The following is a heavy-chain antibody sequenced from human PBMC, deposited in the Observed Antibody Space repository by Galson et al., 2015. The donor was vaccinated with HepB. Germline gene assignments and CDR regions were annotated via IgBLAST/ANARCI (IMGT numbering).Heavy chain of an antibody. D-gene: IGHD6-13*01. V-gene: IGHV1-69*10. CDR2: IIPILGIA. J-gene: IGHJ6*03. CDR1: GGTFSSYA. CDR3: AGASLPPIAAAGTTHYYYYMDV. Sequence: SVKVSCKASGGTFSSYAISWVRQAPGQGLERMGGIIPILGIANYAQKFQGRVTITADKSTSTAYMELSSLRSEDTAVYYCAGASLPPIAAAGTTHYYYYMDVWGKGTTVTVSS.